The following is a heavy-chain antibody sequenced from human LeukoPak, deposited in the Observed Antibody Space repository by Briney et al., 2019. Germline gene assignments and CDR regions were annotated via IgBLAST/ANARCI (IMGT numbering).Heavy chain of an antibody. J-gene: IGHJ3*02. Sequence: ASVKVSCKVSGYTLTELSMHCVRQAPGNGLEWMGGFDPEDGETTYAQKFQGRVTMTEDTSTDTAYMELSSLRSEDTAVYYCATDRRAYDGDPDAFDIWGQGTMVTVSS. V-gene: IGHV1-24*01. CDR2: FDPEDGET. CDR3: ATDRRAYDGDPDAFDI. CDR1: GYTLTELS. D-gene: IGHD4-17*01.